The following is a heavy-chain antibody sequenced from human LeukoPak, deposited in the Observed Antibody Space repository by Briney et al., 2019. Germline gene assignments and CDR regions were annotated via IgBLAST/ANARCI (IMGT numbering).Heavy chain of an antibody. CDR3: ARGGGYCSSTSCYTFDY. CDR2: ISGSGGST. D-gene: IGHD2-2*02. J-gene: IGHJ4*02. Sequence: GGSLRLSCAASGFTFSSYAMSWVRQAPGKGLEWVSAISGSGGSTYYADSVKGRFTISRDNSKNTLYLQMSSLRVEDTAIYHCARGGGYCSSTSCYTFDYWGQGTLVTVSS. V-gene: IGHV3-23*01. CDR1: GFTFSSYA.